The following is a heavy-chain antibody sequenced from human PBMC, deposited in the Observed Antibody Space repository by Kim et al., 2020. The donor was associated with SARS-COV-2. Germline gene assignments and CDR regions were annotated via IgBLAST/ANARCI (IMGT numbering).Heavy chain of an antibody. CDR1: GGSISSGGYY. CDR3: ARQTYSPSYYFDY. D-gene: IGHD2-21*01. J-gene: IGHJ4*02. V-gene: IGHV4-31*03. Sequence: SETLSLTCTVSGGSISSGGYYWSWIRQHPGKGLEWIGYIYYSGSTYYNPSLKSRVTISVDTSKNQFSLKLSSVTAADTAVYYCARQTYSPSYYFDYWGQGTLVTVSS. CDR2: IYYSGST.